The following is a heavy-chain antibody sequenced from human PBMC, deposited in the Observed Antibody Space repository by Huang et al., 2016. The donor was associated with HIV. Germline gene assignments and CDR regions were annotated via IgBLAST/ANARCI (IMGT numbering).Heavy chain of an antibody. CDR2: IYYSGIT. J-gene: IGHJ5*02. D-gene: IGHD6-13*01. V-gene: IGHV4-39*01. Sequence: QVQLQESGPGLVKPSETLSLACSVSGGSISSDTYYWGWIRQPPGAGLEWIGSIYYSGITYYNPSLESRVTISVDTSKNRFSLRLTSVTAADTAIYYCARHREGIGGAGRWVWFDPWGQGTRVIVSS. CDR3: ARHREGIGGAGRWVWFDP. CDR1: GGSISSDTYY.